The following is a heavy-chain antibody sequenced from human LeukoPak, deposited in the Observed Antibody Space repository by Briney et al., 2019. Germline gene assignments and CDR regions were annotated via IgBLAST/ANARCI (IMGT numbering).Heavy chain of an antibody. V-gene: IGHV1-2*02. CDR1: GYTFTGYY. CDR3: ARIWADWNEDSCDY. Sequence: ASVKVSCKASGYTFTGYYMHWVRQAPGQGLEWMGWINPNSGGTNYAQKFQGRVTMTRDTSISTAYMELSRLRSDDTAVYYCARIWADWNEDSCDYWGQGTLVNVSS. CDR2: INPNSGGT. D-gene: IGHD1-1*01. J-gene: IGHJ4*02.